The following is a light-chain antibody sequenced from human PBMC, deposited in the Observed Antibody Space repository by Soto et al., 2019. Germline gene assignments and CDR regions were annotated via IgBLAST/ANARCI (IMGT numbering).Light chain of an antibody. Sequence: EIVLTQSPGTLSLSPGERATLSCRASQSVSSSYLAWYQQKPGQAPRLLIYGASSRATGIPDRFSGSGSGTDFTLTISRLEAEDFAVYYCQHYATSRVTFGPGTKVDIK. CDR3: QHYATSRVT. CDR2: GAS. J-gene: IGKJ3*01. CDR1: QSVSSSY. V-gene: IGKV3-20*01.